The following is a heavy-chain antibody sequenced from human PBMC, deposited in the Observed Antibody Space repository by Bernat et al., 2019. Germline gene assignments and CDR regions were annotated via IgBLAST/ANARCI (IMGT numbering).Heavy chain of an antibody. J-gene: IGHJ6*02. D-gene: IGHD3-10*01. CDR2: ISSSISYI. CDR1: GFTFSSYS. CDR3: VLGVIINPRAVQYYYYYGMDV. V-gene: IGHV3-21*01. Sequence: EVQLVESGGGLVKPGGSLRLSCAASGFTFSSYSMNWVRQAPGKGLEWVSSISSSISYIYYADSVKGRFTISRDNAKNSLYLQMNSLRAEDTAVYYCVLGVIINPRAVQYYYYYGMDVWGQGTTVTVSS.